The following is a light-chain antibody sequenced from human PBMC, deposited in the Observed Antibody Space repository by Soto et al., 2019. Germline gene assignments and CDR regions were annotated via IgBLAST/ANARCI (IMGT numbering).Light chain of an antibody. CDR3: LQATHRPYT. V-gene: IGKV2-30*02. CDR2: KVS. Sequence: DVVMTQSPLSLSVTLGQPASISCRSSQSLVHSDGNTYFLWFQQRPGQPPWRLIYKVSNRDAGAPDRFSGSGSGVDFTLKISRVEVEDVGVYYCLQATHRPYTFGQGTNLEIK. J-gene: IGKJ2*01. CDR1: QSLVHSDGNTY.